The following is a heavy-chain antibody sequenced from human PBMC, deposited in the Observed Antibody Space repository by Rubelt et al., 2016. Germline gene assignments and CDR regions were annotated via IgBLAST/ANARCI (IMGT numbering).Heavy chain of an antibody. Sequence: QVQLQESGPGLVKPSETLSLTCTVSGGSISSYYWSWIRQPPGKGLEWIGYFYYSGSTNYCPSLKSRVNRSVDTSKNQFSLRRGCVTAADTGGYYCARGWVRRDVWGQGTTVTVSS. D-gene: IGHD1-26*01. CDR1: GGSISSYY. CDR2: FYYSGST. V-gene: IGHV4-59*12. CDR3: ARGWVRRDV. J-gene: IGHJ6*02.